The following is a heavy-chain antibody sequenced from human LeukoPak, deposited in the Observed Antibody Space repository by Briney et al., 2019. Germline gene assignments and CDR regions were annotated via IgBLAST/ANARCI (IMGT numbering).Heavy chain of an antibody. CDR2: IYYSGST. V-gene: IGHV4-59*12. D-gene: IGHD4-17*01. CDR1: GGSISSYY. Sequence: SETLSLTCTVSGGSISSYYWSWIRQPPGKGLEWIGYIYYSGSTNYNPSLKSRVTMSVDTSKNQFSLKLSSVTAADTAVYYCARDASHYGDYVYFDYWGQGTLVTVSS. J-gene: IGHJ4*02. CDR3: ARDASHYGDYVYFDY.